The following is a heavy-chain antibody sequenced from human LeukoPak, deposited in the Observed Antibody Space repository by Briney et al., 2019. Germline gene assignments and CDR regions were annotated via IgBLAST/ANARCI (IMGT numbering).Heavy chain of an antibody. Sequence: GASVKVSCKVFGNTLTDLSIHWVRQAPEKGLDWMGGFDPEDAEVIYAEKFQDRVTMTEDPSTDTAYLELSSLRSEDTAVYYCAAEGQWSLVHYFNSWGQGTLVTVSS. D-gene: IGHD2-15*01. V-gene: IGHV1-24*01. CDR3: AAEGQWSLVHYFNS. J-gene: IGHJ4*02. CDR2: FDPEDAEV. CDR1: GNTLTDLS.